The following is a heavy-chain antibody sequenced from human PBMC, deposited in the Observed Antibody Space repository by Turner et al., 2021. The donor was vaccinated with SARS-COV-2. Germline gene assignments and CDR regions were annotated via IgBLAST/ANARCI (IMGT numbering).Heavy chain of an antibody. CDR1: GGSISSSSYY. CDR2: IYYSGRT. CDR3: ATPSVSYDSSGYFHFDL. V-gene: IGHV4-39*01. Sequence: QLQLQESGPGLVKPSETLSHTCTVSGGSISSSSYYWGWIRQPPGKGLEWIGSIYYSGRTYYNPSLKSRVTISVDTSKNQFSLKLSSVTAADTAVYYCATPSVSYDSSGYFHFDLWGRGTLVTVSS. D-gene: IGHD3-22*01. J-gene: IGHJ2*01.